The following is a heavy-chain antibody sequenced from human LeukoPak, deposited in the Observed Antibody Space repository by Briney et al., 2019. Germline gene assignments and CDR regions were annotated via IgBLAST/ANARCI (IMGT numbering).Heavy chain of an antibody. CDR1: GYTFTSYY. V-gene: IGHV1-46*01. Sequence: GASVKVSCKASGYTFTSYYMHWVRQAPGQGLEWMGLINPSGSSTSYAQKFQGRLSLTRDMSTSTDYMELSSLRSEDTAIYFCARAHFSAYYGSEWGQGTLVTVSS. D-gene: IGHD3-10*01. J-gene: IGHJ1*01. CDR2: INPSGSST. CDR3: ARAHFSAYYGSE.